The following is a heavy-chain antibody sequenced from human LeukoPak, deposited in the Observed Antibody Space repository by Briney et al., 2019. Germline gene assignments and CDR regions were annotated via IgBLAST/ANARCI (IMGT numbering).Heavy chain of an antibody. V-gene: IGHV3-7*01. CDR2: IKEDESEK. D-gene: IGHD1-26*01. Sequence: PGGSLRLSCAASGFPFNSYWMSWVRQAPGRGLEGVANIKEDESEKFYVDSVKGRFTISRDNAKNSLFLQMTSLRAEDTALYYCAPEVWELQGASDIWGQGTMVTVSS. CDR1: GFPFNSYW. J-gene: IGHJ3*02. CDR3: APEVWELQGASDI.